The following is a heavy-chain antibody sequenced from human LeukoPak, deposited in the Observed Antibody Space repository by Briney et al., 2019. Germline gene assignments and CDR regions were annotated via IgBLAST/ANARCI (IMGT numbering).Heavy chain of an antibody. J-gene: IGHJ6*02. D-gene: IGHD3-10*01. Sequence: GGSLRLSCAPSGFTVSGTYMSWVRQAPGKGLEWVSIISGGGDTFYAGSVKGRFTISRDTSKNTLYLQVNDLRAEDTAVYYCAGRGSGYYYGMNLWGQGTTVTVSS. CDR2: ISGGGDT. CDR3: AGRGSGYYYGMNL. V-gene: IGHV3-66*01. CDR1: GFTVSGTY.